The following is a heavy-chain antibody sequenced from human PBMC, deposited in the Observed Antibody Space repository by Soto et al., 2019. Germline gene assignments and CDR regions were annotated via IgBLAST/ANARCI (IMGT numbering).Heavy chain of an antibody. V-gene: IGHV4-39*01. J-gene: IGHJ4*02. CDR3: GKHGSGTYYPIDY. Sequence: QLQLQESGPGLVKPSETLSLTCTVSGGSITGTYYYWGWIRQSPGKGLEYIGSIHSNGITYDNPFLQVGVTVSADTSKSRFSLRRVSVTAAEAAVYCCGKHGSGTYYPIDYWGQGTLVTVSS. D-gene: IGHD3-10*01. CDR2: IHSNGIT. CDR1: GGSITGTYYY.